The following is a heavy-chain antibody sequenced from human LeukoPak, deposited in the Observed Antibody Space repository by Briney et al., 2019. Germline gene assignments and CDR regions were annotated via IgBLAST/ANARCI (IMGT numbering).Heavy chain of an antibody. D-gene: IGHD1-14*01. CDR3: ARESGISYYYYYYMDV. CDR1: GGSINTDSYY. J-gene: IGHJ6*03. V-gene: IGHV4-39*07. CDR2: IYYSGNT. Sequence: PSETLSLTCTVSGGSINTDSYYWGWIRQPPGKGLEWIGSIYYSGNTYYNPSLKSRVTISVDTSKNQFSLKLSSVTAADTAVYYCARESGISYYYYYYMDVWGKGTTVTVSS.